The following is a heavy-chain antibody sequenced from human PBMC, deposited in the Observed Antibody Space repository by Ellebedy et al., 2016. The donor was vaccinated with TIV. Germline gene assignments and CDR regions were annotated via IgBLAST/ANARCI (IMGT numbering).Heavy chain of an antibody. Sequence: SETLSLTXTVSGYSISSDYYWTWLRQPAGKGLEWIGRIYSSGKTNYNPSLGGRVFMSVDTSKNQFSLKLTSVTAADTALYYCARMDGPYYYYYTDVWGKGIAVTVAS. V-gene: IGHV4-4*07. CDR3: ARMDGPYYYYYTDV. CDR2: IYSSGKT. J-gene: IGHJ6*03. CDR1: GYSISSDYY. D-gene: IGHD5-24*01.